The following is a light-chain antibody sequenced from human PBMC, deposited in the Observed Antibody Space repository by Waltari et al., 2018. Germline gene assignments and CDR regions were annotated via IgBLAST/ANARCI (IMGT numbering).Light chain of an antibody. CDR3: QAWNTFIL. CDR1: TLGDAY. V-gene: IGLV3-1*01. CDR2: QDT. Sequence: SSELSQPPSISVSPGQTASIICSGDTLGDAYTSWYQQKPGQSPLLIIYQDTKRPSGIPERFSGSNSGNTATLTISGTQPLDEADYYCQAWNTFILFGGGTKLTVL. J-gene: IGLJ2*01.